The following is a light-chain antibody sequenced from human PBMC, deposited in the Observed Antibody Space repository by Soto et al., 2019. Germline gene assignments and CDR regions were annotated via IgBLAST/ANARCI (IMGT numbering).Light chain of an antibody. Sequence: QSALTQPASVSGSPGQSITISCTGTSSDVGGYNYVSWYPQHPGKAPKLMIYDVSNRPSGVSNRFSGSKSGNTASLTISGLKAEDEADYYCSSYTSSSTRVFGGGTKVTVL. CDR3: SSYTSSSTRV. CDR1: SSDVGGYNY. V-gene: IGLV2-14*01. CDR2: DVS. J-gene: IGLJ2*01.